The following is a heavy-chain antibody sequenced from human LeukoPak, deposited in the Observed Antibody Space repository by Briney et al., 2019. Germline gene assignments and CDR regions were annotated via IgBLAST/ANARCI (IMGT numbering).Heavy chain of an antibody. V-gene: IGHV1-2*02. J-gene: IGHJ4*02. Sequence: ASVKVSCKTSGYLFTTYGISWVRQAPGQGLEWMGWINPNSGGTNYAQKFQGRVTMTRDTSISTAYMELSRLRSDDTAVYYCAREGRYSSSSERGYDYWGQGTLVTVSS. D-gene: IGHD6-6*01. CDR2: INPNSGGT. CDR3: AREGRYSSSSERGYDY. CDR1: GYLFTTYG.